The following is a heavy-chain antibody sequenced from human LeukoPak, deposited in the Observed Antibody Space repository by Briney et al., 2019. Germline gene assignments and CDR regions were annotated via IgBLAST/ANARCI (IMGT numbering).Heavy chain of an antibody. CDR1: GYSISSGYY. V-gene: IGHV4-38-2*02. CDR3: ARDLSRDGCNR. J-gene: IGHJ5*02. CDR2: IYHSGST. Sequence: SETLSLTCTVSGYSISSGYYWGWIRQPPGKGMEWTGSIYHSGSTYYNPSLKSRVTISLDTSKNQFSLKLSSVTAADTAMYYCARDLSRDGCNRWGQGTLVTVSS. D-gene: IGHD5-24*01.